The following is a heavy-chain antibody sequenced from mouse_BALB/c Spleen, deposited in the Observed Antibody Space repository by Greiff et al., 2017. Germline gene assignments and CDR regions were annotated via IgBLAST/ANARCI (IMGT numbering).Heavy chain of an antibody. Sequence: VQLQQPGAELVKPGTSVKLSCKASGYNFTSYWINWVKLRPGQGLEWIGDIYPGSGSTNYNEKFKSKATLTVDTSSSTAYMQLSSLASEDSALYYCARWDSENYFDYWGQGTTLTVSS. CDR3: ARWDSENYFDY. CDR2: IYPGSGST. D-gene: IGHD4-1*01. CDR1: GYNFTSYW. V-gene: IGHV1-55*01. J-gene: IGHJ2*01.